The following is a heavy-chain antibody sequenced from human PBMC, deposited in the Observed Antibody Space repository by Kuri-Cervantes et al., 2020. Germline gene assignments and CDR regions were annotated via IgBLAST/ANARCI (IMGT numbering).Heavy chain of an antibody. J-gene: IGHJ3*02. CDR1: GFTFSSYA. Sequence: GESLKISCAASGFTFSSYAMSWVRQAPGKGLEWVSAISGSGGSTYYADSVKGRFTISRDNSKNTLYLQMNSLRAEDTAVYYCARVRNPLGDAFDIWGQGTMVTVSS. CDR2: ISGSGGST. V-gene: IGHV3-23*01. CDR3: ARVRNPLGDAFDI.